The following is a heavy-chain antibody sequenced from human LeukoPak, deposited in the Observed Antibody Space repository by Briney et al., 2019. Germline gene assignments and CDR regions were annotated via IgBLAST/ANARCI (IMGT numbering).Heavy chain of an antibody. J-gene: IGHJ4*02. V-gene: IGHV3-7*01. CDR2: IKQDGSEK. D-gene: IGHD3-9*01. CDR1: GFTFSSYW. Sequence: GGSLRLSCAASGFTFSSYWMGWVRQAPGKGLEWVANIKQDGSEKYYVDSVKGRFTISRDNAKNSLYLQMNSLRAEDTAVYYCASIVGRYFDWYPFDYWGQGTLVTVSS. CDR3: ASIVGRYFDWYPFDY.